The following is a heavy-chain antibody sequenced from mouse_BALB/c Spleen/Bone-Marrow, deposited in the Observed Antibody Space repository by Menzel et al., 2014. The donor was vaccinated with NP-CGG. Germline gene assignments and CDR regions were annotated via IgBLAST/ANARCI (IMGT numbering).Heavy chain of an antibody. J-gene: IGHJ4*01. CDR3: TRSYERYYAMDY. V-gene: IGHV1-5*01. CDR2: IYPGNSDT. CDR1: GYTFTSYW. D-gene: IGHD1-1*01. Sequence: EVQLQQSGTVLARPGASVEMSCKASGYTFTSYWMHWVKQRPGQGLEWIGAIYPGNSDTSYNQKFKGKAKLTAVTSTSTAYMEHSSLTNEDSAVYYCTRSYERYYAMDYWGQGTSVTVSS.